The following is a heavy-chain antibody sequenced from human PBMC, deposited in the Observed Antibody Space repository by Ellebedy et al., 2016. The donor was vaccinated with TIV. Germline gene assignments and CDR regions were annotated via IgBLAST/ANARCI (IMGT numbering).Heavy chain of an antibody. D-gene: IGHD3-16*01. CDR2: IKQDGRDK. CDR1: GYTFSGYY. Sequence: GESLKISCAASGYTFSGYYMTWVRQAPGKGLEWVANIKQDGRDKYYVDSVKGRFTISRDNAKNSLYVQMNNLRAEDTAVYYCAKWGTTRTIDYWGQGTPVTVSS. CDR3: AKWGTTRTIDY. J-gene: IGHJ4*02. V-gene: IGHV3-7*03.